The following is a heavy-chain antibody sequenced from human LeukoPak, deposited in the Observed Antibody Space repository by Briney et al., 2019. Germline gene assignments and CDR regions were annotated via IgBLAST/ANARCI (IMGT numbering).Heavy chain of an antibody. V-gene: IGHV4-4*02. CDR3: ARLENIVVVVAANYDAFDI. CDR2: IYHSGST. J-gene: IGHJ3*02. Sequence: SETLSLTCAVSGGSISSSNWWSWVRQPPGKGLEWIGEIYHSGSTNYNPSLKSRVTISVDKSKNQFSLKLSSVTAADTAVYYCARLENIVVVVAANYDAFDIWGQGTMVTVSS. D-gene: IGHD2-15*01. CDR1: GGSISSSNW.